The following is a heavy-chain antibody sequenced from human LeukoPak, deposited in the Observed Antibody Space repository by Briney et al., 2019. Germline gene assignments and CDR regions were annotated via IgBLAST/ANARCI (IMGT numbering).Heavy chain of an antibody. CDR1: GGSISSSIYY. Sequence: PSETLSLTGTVSGGSISSSIYYWGWIRQPPGKGLEWIGRIYYSGSTYYHPYLKSRVTISVDTSKNQFSLNLSSVTAADTAVYYCASSSAMVTHSFDYWGQGTLVTVSS. V-gene: IGHV4-39*01. CDR2: IYYSGST. J-gene: IGHJ4*02. D-gene: IGHD5-18*01. CDR3: ASSSAMVTHSFDY.